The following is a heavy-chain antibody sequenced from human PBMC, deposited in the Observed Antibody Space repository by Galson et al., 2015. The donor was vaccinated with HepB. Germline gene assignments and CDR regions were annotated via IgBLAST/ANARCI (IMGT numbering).Heavy chain of an antibody. CDR3: ARDDYGGNYGDY. CDR1: GFTFSAYE. J-gene: IGHJ4*02. V-gene: IGHV3-48*03. Sequence: SLRLSCAASGFTFSAYEMNWVRQAPGKGLERVSYISSTGSNIYYADSVKGRFTISRDNAKNSLYLQMNSLRAEDTAVYYCARDDYGGNYGDYWGQGTLVTVSS. CDR2: ISSTGSNI. D-gene: IGHD4-23*01.